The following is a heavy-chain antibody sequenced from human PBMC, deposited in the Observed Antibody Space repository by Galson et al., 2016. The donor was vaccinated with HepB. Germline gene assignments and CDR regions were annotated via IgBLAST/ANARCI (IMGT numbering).Heavy chain of an antibody. CDR3: PRDRTSRAALDY. J-gene: IGHJ4*02. D-gene: IGHD6-25*01. V-gene: IGHV3-11*06. CDR1: GFTFSDFY. Sequence: SLRLSCAASGFTFSDFYMAWIRQAPGKGLEYVSHISSGGRDTNYADSVKGRFTISRDNAKKSLYLQMNSLRAEDTAVYYCPRDRTSRAALDYWGQGTLVTVSS. CDR2: ISSGGRDT.